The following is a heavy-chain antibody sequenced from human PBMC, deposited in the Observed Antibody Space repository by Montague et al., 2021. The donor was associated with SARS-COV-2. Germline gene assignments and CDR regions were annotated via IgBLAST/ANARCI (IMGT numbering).Heavy chain of an antibody. CDR3: ARWDPQTLTLIGLRGKSASDY. Sequence: SETLSLTCAVYGGSFSGYYWTWIRQSPGKGLEWIAEINDRGTTNYNFNASLRSRVAISVDTSKSQFSLKLSSVTAADTGVYYCARWDPQTLTLIGLRGKSASDYWSQGTLVTVSS. V-gene: IGHV4-34*01. J-gene: IGHJ4*02. CDR2: INDRGTT. CDR1: GGSFSGYY. D-gene: IGHD4-23*01.